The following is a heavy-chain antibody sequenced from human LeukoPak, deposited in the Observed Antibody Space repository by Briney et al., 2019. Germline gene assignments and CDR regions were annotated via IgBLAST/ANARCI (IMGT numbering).Heavy chain of an antibody. CDR2: INWNGGST. V-gene: IGHV3-20*04. CDR3: ARGAEGHIAAAGLYYYYMDV. J-gene: IGHJ6*03. D-gene: IGHD6-13*01. Sequence: GGSLRLSCAASGFTFDDYGMSWVRQAPGKGLEWVSGINWNGGSTGYADSVKGRFTISRDNAKNSLYLQMNSLRAEDTALYYCARGAEGHIAAAGLYYYYMDVWGKGTTVTVSS. CDR1: GFTFDDYG.